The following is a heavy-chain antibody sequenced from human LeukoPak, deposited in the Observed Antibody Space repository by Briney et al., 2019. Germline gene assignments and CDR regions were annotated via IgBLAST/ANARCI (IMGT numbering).Heavy chain of an antibody. CDR3: ARGLNCSSTSCYTNWFDP. D-gene: IGHD2-2*02. Sequence: SETLSLTCAVYGGSFSGYYWSWIRQPPGKGLEWIGEINHSGSTNYNPSLKSRVTISVDTSKNQFSLKLSSVAAADTAVYYCARGLNCSSTSCYTNWFDPWGQGTLVTVSS. CDR2: INHSGST. J-gene: IGHJ5*02. CDR1: GGSFSGYY. V-gene: IGHV4-34*01.